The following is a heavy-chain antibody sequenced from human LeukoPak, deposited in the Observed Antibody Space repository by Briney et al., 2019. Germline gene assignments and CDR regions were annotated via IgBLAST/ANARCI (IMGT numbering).Heavy chain of an antibody. Sequence: GGSLRLSCAASGFTVGSTYMSWVRQAPGKGLEWVANIKQDGSEKYYVDSVKGRFTISRDNAKNSLYLQMNSLRAEDTAVYYCARDGITILDPWGQGTLVTVSS. CDR1: GFTVGSTY. V-gene: IGHV3-7*01. CDR3: ARDGITILDP. J-gene: IGHJ5*02. D-gene: IGHD3-3*01. CDR2: IKQDGSEK.